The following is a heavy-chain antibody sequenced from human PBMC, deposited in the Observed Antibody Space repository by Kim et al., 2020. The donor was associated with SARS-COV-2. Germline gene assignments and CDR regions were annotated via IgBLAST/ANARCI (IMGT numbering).Heavy chain of an antibody. CDR1: GFTFSSYA. D-gene: IGHD5-12*01. Sequence: GGSLRLSCAASGFTFSSYAMNWVRQAPGKGLEWVSTISGVAGRRTYYADSVKGRFTISRDNSKNTQYLQMNGLRADDTAVYYCAKARGYDNNYLYYDFWG. CDR2: ISGVAGRRT. J-gene: IGHJ2*01. CDR3: AKARGYDNNYLYYDF. V-gene: IGHV3-23*01.